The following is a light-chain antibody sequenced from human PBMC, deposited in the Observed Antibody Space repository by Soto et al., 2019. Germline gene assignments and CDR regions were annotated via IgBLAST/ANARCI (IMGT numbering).Light chain of an antibody. Sequence: QSALAQPRSVSGSPGQSVTISCTGTNSDVGRYNFVSWYQQLPGKAPKLLISAVSQRPSGVPDRFSGSKSGNTASLTISGLQADGEADYFCYSYTASDIWVFGGGTK. V-gene: IGLV2-11*01. CDR3: YSYTASDIWV. CDR1: NSDVGRYNF. CDR2: AVS. J-gene: IGLJ3*02.